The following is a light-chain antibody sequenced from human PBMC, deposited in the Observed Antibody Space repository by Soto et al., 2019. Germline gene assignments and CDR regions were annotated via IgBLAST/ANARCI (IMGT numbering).Light chain of an antibody. V-gene: IGLV2-14*03. CDR3: SSYSGSSTLVV. CDR1: STDVGAYNL. CDR2: DVS. J-gene: IGLJ3*02. Sequence: QSVLTQPASVSGSPGQSIAISCTGTSTDVGAYNLVSWYQQHPGKAPKLMIYDVSIRPSGISDRFSGSKSGNTASLTSSGLQAEDEADYYCSSYSGSSTLVVFGGGTKLTVL.